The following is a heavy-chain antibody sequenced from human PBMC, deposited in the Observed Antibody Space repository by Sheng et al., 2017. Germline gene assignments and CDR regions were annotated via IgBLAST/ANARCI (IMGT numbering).Heavy chain of an antibody. D-gene: IGHD2-2*01. CDR2: IYTGGAT. CDR1: GFTVSSNY. J-gene: IGHJ4*02. CDR3: AREPPFSSICTSANCLDH. V-gene: IGHV3-66*01. Sequence: EVQLVESGGGLVQPGGSLRLSCVASGFTVSSNYMTWVRQAPGKGLEWVSVIYTGGATYYADSVKGRFTVSRDNSKNTLYLQMNSLRAEDTAVYYCAREPPFSSICTSANCLDHWGQGTLVTVSS.